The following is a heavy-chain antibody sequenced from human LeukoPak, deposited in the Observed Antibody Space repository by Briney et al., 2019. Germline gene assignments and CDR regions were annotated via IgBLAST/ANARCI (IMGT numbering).Heavy chain of an antibody. J-gene: IGHJ6*03. D-gene: IGHD6-13*01. Sequence: SETLSLTCTVSGGSIRSSIYYWGWIRQPPGTGLEWIGSVYYSGSTNYNPSLKSRVTISVDTSKNQFSLKLSSVTAADTAVYYCARGRSSSWYGGYYYMDVWGKGTTVTVSS. CDR1: GGSIRSSIYY. V-gene: IGHV4-39*07. CDR3: ARGRSSSWYGGYYYMDV. CDR2: VYYSGST.